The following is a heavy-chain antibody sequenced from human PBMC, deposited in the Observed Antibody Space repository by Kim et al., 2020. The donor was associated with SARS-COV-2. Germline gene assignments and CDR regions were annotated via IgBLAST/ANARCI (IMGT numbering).Heavy chain of an antibody. J-gene: IGHJ4*02. V-gene: IGHV1-3*01. CDR2: INAGNGNT. CDR1: GYTFTSYA. D-gene: IGHD6-19*01. CDR3: ARARHFFPSIAVAGPSPY. Sequence: ASVKVSCKASGYTFTSYAMHWVRQAPGQRLEWMGWINAGNGNTKYSQKFQGRVTITRDTSASTAYMELSSLRSEDTAVYYCARARHFFPSIAVAGPSPYWGQGTLVTVSS.